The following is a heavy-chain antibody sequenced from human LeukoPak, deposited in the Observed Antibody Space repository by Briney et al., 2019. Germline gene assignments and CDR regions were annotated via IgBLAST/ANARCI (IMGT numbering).Heavy chain of an antibody. V-gene: IGHV4-4*02. CDR1: GGSISSNNW. J-gene: IGHJ4*02. D-gene: IGHD3-10*01. CDR2: IFHSGIT. Sequence: PSETLSLTCAVSGGSISSNNWWSWVRQPPGKGLEWLGEIFHSGITNYNPSLKSRVTISVDTSKNQLSLRLSSVTAADTAVYYCARSYYGSGSYHGYWGQGTLVTVSS. CDR3: ARSYYGSGSYHGY.